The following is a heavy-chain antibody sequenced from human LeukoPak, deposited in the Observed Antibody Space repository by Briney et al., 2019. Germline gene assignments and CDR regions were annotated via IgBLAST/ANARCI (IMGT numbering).Heavy chain of an antibody. J-gene: IGHJ4*02. CDR1: GDTFSNYA. Sequence: ASVKVSCKASGDTFSNYALSWVRQAPGQGLEWMGWMNPNSGNKGYAQNFQGRVTITGNTSISTVYMELSSLRYEDTAVYYCARGQVRILEWLEDYWGQGTLVTVSS. D-gene: IGHD3-3*01. CDR2: MNPNSGNK. CDR3: ARGQVRILEWLEDY. V-gene: IGHV1-8*03.